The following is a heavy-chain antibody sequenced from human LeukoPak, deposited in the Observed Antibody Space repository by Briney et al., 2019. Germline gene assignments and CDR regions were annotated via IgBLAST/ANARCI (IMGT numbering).Heavy chain of an antibody. Sequence: SETLSLTCAVYGGSFSGYYWSWIRQPPGKGLEWIGEINHSGSTNYNPSLKSRATISVDTSKNQFSLKLSSVTAADTAVYYCARVGPWSSGMNYWGQGTLVTVSS. D-gene: IGHD6-19*01. CDR1: GGSFSGYY. J-gene: IGHJ4*02. V-gene: IGHV4-34*01. CDR3: ARVGPWSSGMNY. CDR2: INHSGST.